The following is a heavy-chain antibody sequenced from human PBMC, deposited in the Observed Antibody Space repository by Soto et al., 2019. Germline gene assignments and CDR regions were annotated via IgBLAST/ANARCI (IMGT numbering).Heavy chain of an antibody. J-gene: IGHJ6*02. Sequence: QVQLVQSGPEVKNPGASVKVSLKASGYSLTSYGISWVRQAPGQSLECIGWISGYNGQTNYAQRFRNRVTFTTDTSTNTAYMELRSLRTDDTAIYDCARDGRKELWVDGLNAMDVWGQGTTVTVSS. CDR2: ISGYNGQT. CDR1: GYSLTSYG. V-gene: IGHV1-18*01. D-gene: IGHD1-26*01. CDR3: ARDGRKELWVDGLNAMDV.